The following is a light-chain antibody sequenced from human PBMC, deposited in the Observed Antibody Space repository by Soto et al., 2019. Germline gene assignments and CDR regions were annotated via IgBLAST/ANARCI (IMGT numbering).Light chain of an antibody. CDR3: QQYNVYSLT. CDR2: NAS. Sequence: DIQMTQSPSTLSASIGDRVTITCRASQSISSWLAWYQQKPGKAPKLLISNASYLESGVPSRFSGSGSGTEFTLTISSLQPDDFATYYCQQYNVYSLTFGQGTKLEIK. V-gene: IGKV1-5*03. CDR1: QSISSW. J-gene: IGKJ2*01.